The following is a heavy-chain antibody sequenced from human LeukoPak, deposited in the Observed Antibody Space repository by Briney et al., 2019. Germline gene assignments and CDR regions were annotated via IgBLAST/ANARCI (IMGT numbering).Heavy chain of an antibody. CDR2: IIHTGRT. V-gene: IGHV4-34*01. D-gene: IGHD2/OR15-2a*01. CDR1: GGSLSGYY. Sequence: SETLSLTCGVHGGSLSGYYWTWIRQSPGMGLEWIGEIIHTGRTNYNPSLTSRVSISVDTSKNQFSLELSSVTAADTAVYYCARGILVTVYAAFDYWGQGTLVTVSS. CDR3: ARGILVTVYAAFDY. J-gene: IGHJ4*02.